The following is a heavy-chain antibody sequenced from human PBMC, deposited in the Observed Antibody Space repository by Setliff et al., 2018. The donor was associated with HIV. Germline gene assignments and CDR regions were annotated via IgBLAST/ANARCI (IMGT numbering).Heavy chain of an antibody. Sequence: SETLSLTCTVSGDSISSGSYYWSWIRQPAGEGLEWIGQIHTSGSTNYNPSLKSRVTISVDRSKNQFSLNLSSVTAADTALYYCASLFHDTSAPWLYYFDYWGQGTLVTVSS. CDR1: GDSISSGSYY. V-gene: IGHV4-61*09. CDR2: IHTSGST. D-gene: IGHD3-22*01. CDR3: ASLFHDTSAPWLYYFDY. J-gene: IGHJ4*02.